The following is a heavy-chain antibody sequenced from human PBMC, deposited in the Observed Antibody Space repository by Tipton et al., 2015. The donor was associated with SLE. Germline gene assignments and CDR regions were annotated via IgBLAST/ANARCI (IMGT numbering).Heavy chain of an antibody. Sequence: TLSLTCTVSGDSISSGGYYWSWVRQLPGQGLEWIGYIYFGGHIFYNPSLQSRVTISGDPSKKQFSLKLTSLTAADAAVYYCVRVSSGGHFDLWGRGTLVTVSS. J-gene: IGHJ2*01. D-gene: IGHD5/OR15-5a*01. V-gene: IGHV4-31*03. CDR2: IYFGGHI. CDR1: GDSISSGGYY. CDR3: VRVSSGGHFDL.